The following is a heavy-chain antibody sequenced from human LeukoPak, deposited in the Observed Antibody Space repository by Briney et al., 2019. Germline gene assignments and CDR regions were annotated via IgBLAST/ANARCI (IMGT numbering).Heavy chain of an antibody. V-gene: IGHV4-34*01. J-gene: IGHJ3*02. CDR3: ARGGVPGGFDI. Sequence: SETLSLTCAVYGGSLSGYYWMWIHQPPGKGLEWIGEINHSGSTKYNPSLRSRVIILVDMSKNQFSLQLSSVTAADMAVYYCARGGVPGGFDIWGQGTMVTVSS. D-gene: IGHD2-15*01. CDR1: GGSLSGYY. CDR2: INHSGST.